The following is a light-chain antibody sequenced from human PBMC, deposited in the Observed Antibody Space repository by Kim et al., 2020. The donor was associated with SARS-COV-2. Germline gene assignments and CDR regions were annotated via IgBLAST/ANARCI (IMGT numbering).Light chain of an antibody. V-gene: IGLV4-60*03. CDR1: SGHSNYF. J-gene: IGLJ3*02. Sequence: SYKRTFPLSSGHSNYFIAWHQQQPGKAPRFLMKVEGSGSYNKGGGVPDRFSGSRSGADRYLIISNLHSEDEADYYCETWDSNIQVFGGGTQLTVL. CDR3: ETWDSNIQV. CDR2: VEGSGSY.